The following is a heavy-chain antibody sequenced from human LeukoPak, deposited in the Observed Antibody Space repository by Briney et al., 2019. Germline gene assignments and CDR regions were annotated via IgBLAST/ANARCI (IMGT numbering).Heavy chain of an antibody. CDR1: GGSISSSSYW. CDR3: ASTLGSPKYYFDY. J-gene: IGHJ4*02. CDR2: IFYSGST. Sequence: SETLSLTCTVSGGSISSSSYWWGWIRQPPGKGLEWIGSIFYSGSTYYNPSLKSRVTISVDTSKNQFSLKLSSVTAADTAVYYCASTLGSPKYYFDYWGQGTLVTVSS. V-gene: IGHV4-39*01. D-gene: IGHD7-27*01.